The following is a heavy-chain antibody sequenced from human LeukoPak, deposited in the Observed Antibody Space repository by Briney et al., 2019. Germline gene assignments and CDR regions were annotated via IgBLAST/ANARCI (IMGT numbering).Heavy chain of an antibody. Sequence: GGSLRLSCAASGFTFSSYAMHWVRQAPGKGPEYVSAISSNGGSTYYANSVKGRFTISRDNSKNTLYLQMGSLRAEDMAVYYCARDGGRGYSYGPNYYYYYYMDVWGKGTTVTISS. CDR3: ARDGGRGYSYGPNYYYYYYMDV. D-gene: IGHD5-18*01. V-gene: IGHV3-64*01. J-gene: IGHJ6*03. CDR2: ISSNGGST. CDR1: GFTFSSYA.